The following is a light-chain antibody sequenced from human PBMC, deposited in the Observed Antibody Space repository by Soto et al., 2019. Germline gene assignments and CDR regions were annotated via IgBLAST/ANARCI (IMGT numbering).Light chain of an antibody. CDR1: SSDVGGYDF. CDR2: DVS. V-gene: IGLV2-14*01. J-gene: IGLJ1*01. Sequence: QSALAQPASVSGSPGQSITISCTGTSSDVGGYDFVSWYQQHPGKAPKLIISDVSNRPSGGSNRFSVSKSGNTASLTISGLQAEDEADYYCSSYTSSKTYVFGTGTKLTVL. CDR3: SSYTSSKTYV.